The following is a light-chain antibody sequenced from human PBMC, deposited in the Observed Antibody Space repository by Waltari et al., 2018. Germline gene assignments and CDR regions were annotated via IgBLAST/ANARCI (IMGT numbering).Light chain of an antibody. V-gene: IGLV2-14*01. J-gene: IGLJ3*02. Sequence: QSALTQPASVSGSPGQSITISCTGTSSDVGYYNFVTWYQLHPGKAPKLMIYEVTNRPSGVSNHFSGSKSGNTASLTISGLQAEDEADYYCSSYLGSRTDWVFGGGTKVTVL. CDR2: EVT. CDR3: SSYLGSRTDWV. CDR1: SSDVGYYNF.